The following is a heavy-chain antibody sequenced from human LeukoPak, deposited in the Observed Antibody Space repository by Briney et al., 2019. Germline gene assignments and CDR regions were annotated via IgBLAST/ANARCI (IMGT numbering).Heavy chain of an antibody. CDR1: GGSLSGYY. J-gene: IGHJ4*02. D-gene: IGHD3-3*01. CDR2: INHSGST. V-gene: IGHV4-34*01. CDR3: ARKNRDYFDY. Sequence: SETLSLTCAVSGGSLSGYYWTWIRQPPGKGLEWIGEINHSGSTNYNPSLKSRVTISVDTSKNQFSQKLSSVTAADTAVYYCARKNRDYFDYWGQGTLVTVSS.